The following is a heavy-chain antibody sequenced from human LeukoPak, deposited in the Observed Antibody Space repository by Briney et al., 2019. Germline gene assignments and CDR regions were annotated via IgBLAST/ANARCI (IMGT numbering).Heavy chain of an antibody. V-gene: IGHV3-30*02. CDR2: IRYDGSNK. CDR1: GFTFSSYG. CDR3: AKGGGWYTTYDY. J-gene: IGHJ4*02. Sequence: GGSLRLSCAASGFTFSSYGMHWVRQAPGKGLEWVAFIRYDGSNKNYADSVKGRFTISRDNSKNTLYLQMNSLRAEDTAVYYCAKGGGWYTTYDYWGQGTLVTVSS. D-gene: IGHD6-19*01.